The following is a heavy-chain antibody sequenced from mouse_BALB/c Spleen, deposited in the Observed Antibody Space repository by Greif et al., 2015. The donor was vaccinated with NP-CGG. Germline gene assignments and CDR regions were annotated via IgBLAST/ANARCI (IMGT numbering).Heavy chain of an antibody. CDR1: GFTFSDFY. D-gene: IGHD2-2*01. V-gene: IGHV7-1*02. CDR3: ARDDGYYWYFDV. CDR2: SRNKANDYTT. Sequence: EVHLVESGGGLVQPGVSLRLSCATSGFTFSDFYMEWVRQPPGKRLEWIAASRNKANDYTTEYSASVKGRFIVSRDTSQSILYLQMNALRAEDTAIYYCARDDGYYWYFDVWGAGTTVTVSS. J-gene: IGHJ1*01.